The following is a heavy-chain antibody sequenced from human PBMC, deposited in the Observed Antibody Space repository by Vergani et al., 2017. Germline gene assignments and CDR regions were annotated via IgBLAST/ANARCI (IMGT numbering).Heavy chain of an antibody. D-gene: IGHD3-22*01. CDR3: ARPDYYESSGYPLTEAYFDC. CDR2: IYYSGST. V-gene: IGHV4-39*01. Sequence: QLQLQESGPGLVKPSETLSLTCTVSGGSISSSSYYWGWIRQPPGKGLEWIGSIYYSGSTYYNPSLKSRVTISVDTSKNQFSLKLSSVTAADTAGYYCARPDYYESSGYPLTEAYFDCGGKRTLVTVSA. CDR1: GGSISSSSYY. J-gene: IGHJ4*02.